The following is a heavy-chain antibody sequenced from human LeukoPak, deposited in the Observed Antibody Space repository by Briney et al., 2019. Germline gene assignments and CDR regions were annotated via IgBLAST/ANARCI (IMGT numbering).Heavy chain of an antibody. CDR3: ARIERITIFGVVTLGAFDI. Sequence: SETLSLTCTVSGGSISSSSYYWGWIRQPPGKGLEWIGSIYYSGSTYYNPSLKSRVTISVDTSKNQFSLKQSSVTAADTAVYYCARIERITIFGVVTLGAFDIWGQGTMVTVSS. CDR2: IYYSGST. D-gene: IGHD3-3*01. V-gene: IGHV4-39*01. J-gene: IGHJ3*02. CDR1: GGSISSSSYY.